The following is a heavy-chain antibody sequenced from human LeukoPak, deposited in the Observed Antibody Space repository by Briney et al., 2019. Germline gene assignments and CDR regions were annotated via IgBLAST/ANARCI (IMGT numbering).Heavy chain of an antibody. CDR3: ATDHSMANTAWWFDP. D-gene: IGHD5-24*01. CDR2: INPSGTGT. J-gene: IGHJ5*02. Sequence: ASVKVSCKASGYTFTDYYVHWVRQAPAQGLEWMGWINPSGTGTSYAQKFQGRITMSRDTSTSTVYMELSSLRSEDTAFYYCATDHSMANTAWWFDPWGQGTLVTVSS. V-gene: IGHV1-46*01. CDR1: GYTFTDYY.